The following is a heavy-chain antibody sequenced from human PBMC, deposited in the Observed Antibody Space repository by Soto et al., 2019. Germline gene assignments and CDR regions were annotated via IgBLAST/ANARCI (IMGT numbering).Heavy chain of an antibody. V-gene: IGHV3-7*01. Sequence: PGGSLRLSCTASGFTFSSYWMSWVRQAPGKGLEWVANIKQDGSEKYYVDSVKGRFTISRDNAKNSLYLQMNSLRAEDTAVYYCARDRYSYYDFWSFSLPYHSFGMDIWGQGTTVTVSS. CDR3: ARDRYSYYDFWSFSLPYHSFGMDI. D-gene: IGHD3-3*01. CDR1: GFTFSSYW. J-gene: IGHJ6*02. CDR2: IKQDGSEK.